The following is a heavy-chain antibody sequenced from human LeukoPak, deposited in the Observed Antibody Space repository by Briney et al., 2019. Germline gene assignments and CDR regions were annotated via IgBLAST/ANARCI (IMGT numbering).Heavy chain of an antibody. J-gene: IGHJ4*02. CDR2: ISSTGTYI. Sequence: PGGSLRLSCATSGFTFSSSTFGSYTMNWVRQAPGKGLEWVSSISSTGTYIYYTDSVKGRFTISRDIANSLLYLQMNSLRADDTAVYYCARDLDYSTGFDYWGRGTLVTVSS. D-gene: IGHD4-11*01. CDR1: GFTFSSSTFGSYT. CDR3: ARDLDYSTGFDY. V-gene: IGHV3-21*01.